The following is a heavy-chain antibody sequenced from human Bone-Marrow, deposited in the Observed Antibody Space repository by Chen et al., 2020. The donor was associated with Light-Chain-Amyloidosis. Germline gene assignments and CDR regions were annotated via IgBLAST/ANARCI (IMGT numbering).Heavy chain of an antibody. CDR2: IKSKAGGGTA. CDR3: TTGSLEIYTGAEDH. Sequence: EVQLVESGGALVKPGGSLRLSCAVSGFTFSNAWMSWVRQAPGKGLEWVGRIKSKAGGGTADHAAPVKGRLTISRDDSKNTLYLQMNNLIIEDTAVYYCTTGSLEIYTGAEDHWGQGTLVTVSS. D-gene: IGHD3-16*01. J-gene: IGHJ4*02. CDR1: GFTFSNAW. V-gene: IGHV3-15*02.